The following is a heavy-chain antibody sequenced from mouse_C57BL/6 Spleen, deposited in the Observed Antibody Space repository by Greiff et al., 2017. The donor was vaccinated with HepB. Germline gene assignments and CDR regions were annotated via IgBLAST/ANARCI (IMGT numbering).Heavy chain of an antibody. J-gene: IGHJ3*01. CDR3: TRGDYGSSEFAY. D-gene: IGHD1-1*01. Sequence: EVQLQQSGTVLARPGASVKMSCKTSGYTFTSYWLHWVKQRPGQGLEWIGAIYPGNSDTSYNQKFKGKAKLTAVTAASTAYMELSSLTNEDSAVYYCTRGDYGSSEFAYWGQGTLVTVSA. V-gene: IGHV1-5*01. CDR1: GYTFTSYW. CDR2: IYPGNSDT.